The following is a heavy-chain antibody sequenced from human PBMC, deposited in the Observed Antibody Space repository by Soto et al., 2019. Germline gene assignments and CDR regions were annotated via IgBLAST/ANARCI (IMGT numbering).Heavy chain of an antibody. J-gene: IGHJ6*02. Sequence: GASVKVSCKGSGGTLSSFAISWVGQAPGQRLEWVGGIIPIFGTANYAQKFQGRVTITADESTSTAYMELSSLRSEDTAVYYCARDPGYCSGGSCYSIWYYGMDVWGQGTTVTVSS. D-gene: IGHD2-15*01. CDR3: ARDPGYCSGGSCYSIWYYGMDV. CDR1: GGTLSSFA. CDR2: IIPIFGTA. V-gene: IGHV1-69*13.